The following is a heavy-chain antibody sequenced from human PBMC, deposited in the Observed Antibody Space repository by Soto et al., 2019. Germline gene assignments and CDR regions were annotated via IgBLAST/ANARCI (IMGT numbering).Heavy chain of an antibody. CDR1: GGSISSSSYY. V-gene: IGHV4-39*01. J-gene: IGHJ5*02. CDR3: ATLIDAGWFDP. D-gene: IGHD3-22*01. Sequence: SETLSLTCTVSGGSISSSSYYWGWIRQPPGKGLEWIGSIYYSGSTYYNPSLKSRVTLSVDTSKNQFSLKLSSVTAADTAVYYCATLIDAGWFDPWGQGTLVTVSS. CDR2: IYYSGST.